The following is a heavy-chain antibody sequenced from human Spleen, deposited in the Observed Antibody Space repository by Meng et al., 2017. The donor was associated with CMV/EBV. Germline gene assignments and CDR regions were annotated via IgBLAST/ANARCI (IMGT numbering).Heavy chain of an antibody. Sequence: GSLRLSCTVSGGSVSWGSYYWSWIRQPPGKGLEWIGSIYYSGSTYYNPSLKSRVTISVDTSKNQFSLKLSSVTAADTAVYYCARHIPWGGSSSGYYYGMDVWGQGTTVTVSS. D-gene: IGHD6-6*01. CDR3: ARHIPWGGSSSGYYYGMDV. V-gene: IGHV4-39*01. CDR2: IYYSGST. J-gene: IGHJ6*02. CDR1: GGSVSWGSYY.